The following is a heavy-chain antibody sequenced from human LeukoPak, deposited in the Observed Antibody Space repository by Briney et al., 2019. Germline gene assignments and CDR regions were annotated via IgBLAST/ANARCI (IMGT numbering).Heavy chain of an antibody. D-gene: IGHD2-8*02. CDR2: IFPSGGEI. CDR1: GFTFSSYW. Sequence: GGSLRLSCAASGFTFSSYWMHWVRQPPGKGLEWVSSIFPSGGEIHYADSVRGRFTTSRDNSKSTLSLQMNSLRAEDTAIYYCATYRQVLLPFESWGQGTLVTVSS. CDR3: ATYRQVLLPFES. V-gene: IGHV3-23*01. J-gene: IGHJ4*02.